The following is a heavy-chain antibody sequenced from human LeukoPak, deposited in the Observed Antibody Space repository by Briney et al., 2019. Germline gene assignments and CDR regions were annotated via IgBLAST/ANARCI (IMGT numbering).Heavy chain of an antibody. CDR3: ARDSSGYYLY. CDR1: GGSISSGGYY. Sequence: PSETLSLTCTVSGGSISSGGYYWSWIRQPPGKGLEWIGYIYHSGSTYYNPSLKSRVTISVDRSKNQFSLKLSSVTAADTAVYYCARDSSGYYLYWGQGTLVTVSS. D-gene: IGHD3-22*01. V-gene: IGHV4-30-2*01. J-gene: IGHJ4*02. CDR2: IYHSGST.